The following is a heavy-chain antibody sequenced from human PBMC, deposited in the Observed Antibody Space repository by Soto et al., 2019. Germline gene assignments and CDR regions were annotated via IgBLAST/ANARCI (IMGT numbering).Heavy chain of an antibody. CDR2: VKEDGSEK. V-gene: IGHV3-7*01. CDR1: GFTFSNDW. D-gene: IGHD2-15*01. J-gene: IGHJ4*02. CDR3: TRDVEDS. Sequence: EVQVVESGGGLVQPGGSLRLSCAASGFTFSNDWMTWVRRAAGKGLEWVANVKEDGSEKYYGDAVKGRFTISRDNAKNSLYLQMSSLGAEGTAVYYCTRDVEDSWGQGTLVTVSS.